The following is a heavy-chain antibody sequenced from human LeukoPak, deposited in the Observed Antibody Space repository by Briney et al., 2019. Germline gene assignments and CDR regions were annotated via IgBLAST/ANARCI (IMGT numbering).Heavy chain of an antibody. CDR3: ARDASGYFHYYYMDV. CDR1: GFTFSDYS. D-gene: IGHD3-3*01. J-gene: IGHJ6*03. Sequence: GGSLRLSCAASGFTFSDYSINWVRQAPGKGLEWVSSISTVSTYTNYADSVRGRCSISRDNAKGLLYLQMSNLRDEDTGLYYCARDASGYFHYYYMDVWGKGTTVTVSS. V-gene: IGHV3-21*01. CDR2: ISTVSTYT.